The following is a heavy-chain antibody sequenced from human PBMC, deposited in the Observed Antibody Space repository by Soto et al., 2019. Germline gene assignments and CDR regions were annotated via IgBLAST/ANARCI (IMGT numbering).Heavy chain of an antibody. Sequence: ASVKVSCKASGYTFTGYYMHWVRQAPGQGLEWMGWINPNSGGTNYAQKFQGWVTMTRDTSISTAYMELSRLRSDDTAVYYCARGEPLSGRYYNDAFDIWGQGTMVTVSS. J-gene: IGHJ3*02. V-gene: IGHV1-2*04. CDR2: INPNSGGT. CDR3: ARGEPLSGRYYNDAFDI. D-gene: IGHD1-26*01. CDR1: GYTFTGYY.